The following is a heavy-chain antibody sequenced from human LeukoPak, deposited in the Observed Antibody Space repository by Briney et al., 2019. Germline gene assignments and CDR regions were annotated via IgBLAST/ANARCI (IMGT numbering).Heavy chain of an antibody. CDR1: GGSISSGDYY. Sequence: KASETLSLTCTVSGGSISSGDYYWSWIRQPPGKGLEWIGYIYYSGSTYYNPSLKSRVTISVDTSKNQFSLKLSSVTAADAAVYYCARDVTRTTKDDFWSGYYTGHWIDPWGQGTLVTVSS. D-gene: IGHD3-3*01. J-gene: IGHJ5*02. CDR2: IYYSGST. CDR3: ARDVTRTTKDDFWSGYYTGHWIDP. V-gene: IGHV4-30-4*01.